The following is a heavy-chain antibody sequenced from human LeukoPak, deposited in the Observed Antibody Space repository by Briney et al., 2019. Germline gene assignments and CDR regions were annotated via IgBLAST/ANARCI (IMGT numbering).Heavy chain of an antibody. CDR3: ARGGVNYYDSSGYYAVY. Sequence: SETLSLTCTVSGGSISSGGHYWSWIRQHPGKGLEWIGYIYYSGSTYYNPSLKSRVTISVDTSKNQFSLKLSSVTAADTAVYYCARGGVNYYDSSGYYAVYRGQGTLVTVSS. D-gene: IGHD3-22*01. V-gene: IGHV4-31*03. CDR1: GGSISSGGHY. J-gene: IGHJ4*02. CDR2: IYYSGST.